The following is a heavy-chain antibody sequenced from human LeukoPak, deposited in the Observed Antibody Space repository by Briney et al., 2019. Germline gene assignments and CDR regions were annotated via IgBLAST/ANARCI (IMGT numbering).Heavy chain of an antibody. D-gene: IGHD2/OR15-2a*01. CDR3: ASFYETY. V-gene: IGHV3-74*01. J-gene: IGHJ4*02. Sequence: GGSLRLSCAASGNYWMHWVRQVPGKGLVWVSHINSDGSWASYADSVKGRFTISKDNAKNTVYLQMNSLRAEDTAVYYCASFYETYWGRGTLVTVSS. CDR1: GNYW. CDR2: INSDGSWA.